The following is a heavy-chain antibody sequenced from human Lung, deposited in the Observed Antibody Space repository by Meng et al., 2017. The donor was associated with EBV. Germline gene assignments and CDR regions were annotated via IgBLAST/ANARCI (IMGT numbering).Heavy chain of an antibody. CDR1: GFTFSTYA. CDR2: ISGSGGTT. D-gene: IGHD3-22*01. CDR3: ATYYDSSGFDD. Sequence: VELVESGGGGVQPGRSLGPSCAAFGFTFSTYAMHWVRQAAGKGLEWVSGISGSGGTTLYADSVKGRFTISRDNSKNTLYLEMNSLRAEDTAVYYCATYYDSSGFDDWGQGTLVTVSS. J-gene: IGHJ4*02. V-gene: IGHV3-23*04.